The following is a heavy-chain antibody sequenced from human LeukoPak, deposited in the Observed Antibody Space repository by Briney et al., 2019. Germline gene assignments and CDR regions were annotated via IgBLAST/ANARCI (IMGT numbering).Heavy chain of an antibody. J-gene: IGHJ3*02. CDR1: GFTFSSYG. Sequence: GRSLRLSCAASGFTFSSYGMHWVRQAPGKGLEWVAVISYDGSNKYYADSVKGRFTIPRDNSKNTLYLQMNSLRAEDTAVYYCAKLDDTMIVVGDAFDIWGQGTMVTVSS. CDR3: AKLDDTMIVVGDAFDI. CDR2: ISYDGSNK. V-gene: IGHV3-30*18. D-gene: IGHD3-22*01.